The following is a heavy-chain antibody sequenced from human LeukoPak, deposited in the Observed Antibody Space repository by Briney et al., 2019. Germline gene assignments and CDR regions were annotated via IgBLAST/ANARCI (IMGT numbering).Heavy chain of an antibody. CDR3: ARGSSCLDY. J-gene: IGHJ4*02. V-gene: IGHV1-2*02. CDR2: INPNSGGT. Sequence: ASVKVSCKASGYTFTGYYMHWVRQTPGQRLEWMGWINPNSGGTNYAQKFQGRVTMTRDTSISTAHMELSRLRSDDTAGYYCARGSSCLDYWGQGTLVTVSS. CDR1: GYTFTGYY. D-gene: IGHD6-13*01.